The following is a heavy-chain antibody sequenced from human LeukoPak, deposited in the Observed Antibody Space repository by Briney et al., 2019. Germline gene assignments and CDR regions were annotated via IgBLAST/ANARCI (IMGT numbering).Heavy chain of an antibody. D-gene: IGHD2-2*02. CDR2: ISGSGGST. CDR3: AKGRRYCSSTSCFTFDY. J-gene: IGHJ4*02. Sequence: GSLRLSCAASGFTFSSYAMGWVRQAPGKGLEWVSAISGSGGSTYYADSVKGRFTISRDNSKNTLYLQMNSLRAEDTAVYYCAKGRRYCSSTSCFTFDYWGQGTLVTVSS. V-gene: IGHV3-23*01. CDR1: GFTFSSYA.